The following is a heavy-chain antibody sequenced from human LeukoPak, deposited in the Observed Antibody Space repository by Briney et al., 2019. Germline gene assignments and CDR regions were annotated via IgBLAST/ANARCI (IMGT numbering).Heavy chain of an antibody. CDR3: ARGFCSSTSCSQAGH. CDR1: GFTFSSYG. V-gene: IGHV3-30*03. Sequence: GGSLRLSCAASGFTFSSYGMHWVRQALGKGLEWVAVISYDGSNKYYADSVKGRFTFSRDNSKNTLYLQMNSLRAEDTAVYYCARGFCSSTSCSQAGHWGQGTLVTVSS. J-gene: IGHJ4*02. CDR2: ISYDGSNK. D-gene: IGHD2-2*01.